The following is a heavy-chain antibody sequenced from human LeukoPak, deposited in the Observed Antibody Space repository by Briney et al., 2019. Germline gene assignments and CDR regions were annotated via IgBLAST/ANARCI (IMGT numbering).Heavy chain of an antibody. CDR2: IKQDGSDK. CDR3: ARYNSAWKTDDY. V-gene: IGHV3-7*03. J-gene: IGHJ4*02. D-gene: IGHD6-19*01. CDR1: GFTFNSYW. Sequence: GGSLRLSCAASGFTFNSYWMTWVRQAPGKGLEWVADIKQDGSDKYYAGSVKGRFTISRDNAKNSLYLQMNSRRAEDTAVYFCARYNSAWKTDDYWGRGTLVTVSS.